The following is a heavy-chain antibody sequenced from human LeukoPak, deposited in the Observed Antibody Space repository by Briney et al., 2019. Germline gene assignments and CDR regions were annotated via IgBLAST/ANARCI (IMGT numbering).Heavy chain of an antibody. J-gene: IGHJ5*02. Sequence: ASVKVSCKTSGGTFTSYAITWVRQAPGQGLEWMGKIIPISGTTNYAQKFQGRVTFTADESTSTAYMELSSLRSEDTALYYCARKLRLGGNWFDPWGQGSLVTVSS. V-gene: IGHV1-69*13. CDR3: ARKLRLGGNWFDP. CDR2: IIPISGTT. CDR1: GGTFTSYA. D-gene: IGHD1-26*01.